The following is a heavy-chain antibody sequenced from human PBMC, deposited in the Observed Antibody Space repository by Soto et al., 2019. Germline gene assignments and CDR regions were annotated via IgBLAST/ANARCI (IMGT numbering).Heavy chain of an antibody. V-gene: IGHV1-69*13. J-gene: IGHJ6*02. CDR2: IIPIFGTA. CDR1: GGTFSSYA. Sequence: SVKVSCKASGGTFSSYAISWVRQAPGQGLEWMGGIIPIFGTANYAQKFQGRVTITADESTSTAYMELSSLRSEDTAVYYCARSTGDIVLVPAAVDYYYGMDVWGQGTTVTVSS. D-gene: IGHD2-2*01. CDR3: ARSTGDIVLVPAAVDYYYGMDV.